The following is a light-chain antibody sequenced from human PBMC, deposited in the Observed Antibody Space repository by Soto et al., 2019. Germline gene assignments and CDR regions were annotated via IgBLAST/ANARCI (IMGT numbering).Light chain of an antibody. CDR2: DVS. Sequence: QSALTQPAPVSGSPGQSITISCTGTSSDVGGYNFVSWYQQHPGKAPKLMIYDVSNRPSGVSNRFSGFKSGNTASLTISGLQAEDEADYYCSSYTSSSTYVFGTGTKLTVL. CDR3: SSYTSSSTYV. CDR1: SSDVGGYNF. J-gene: IGLJ1*01. V-gene: IGLV2-14*01.